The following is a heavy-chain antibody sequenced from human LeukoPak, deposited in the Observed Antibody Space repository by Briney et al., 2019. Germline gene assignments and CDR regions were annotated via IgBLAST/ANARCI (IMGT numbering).Heavy chain of an antibody. CDR2: ISDSGRST. V-gene: IGHV3-48*01. J-gene: IGHJ3*02. CDR1: GLTFSNFK. CDR3: ARDPWGSDAFDI. Sequence: GGSLRLSCAVSGLTFSNFKMNWVRQAPGKGLEWVSYISDSGRSTFYADSVKGRFTISRDNAKNSLYLQMSSLRVEDTAVYYCARDPWGSDAFDIWGQGTMVTVSS. D-gene: IGHD3-16*01.